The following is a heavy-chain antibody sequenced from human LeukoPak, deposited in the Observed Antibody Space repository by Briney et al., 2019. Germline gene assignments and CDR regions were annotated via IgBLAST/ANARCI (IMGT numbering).Heavy chain of an antibody. V-gene: IGHV1-69*05. D-gene: IGHD6-13*01. CDR1: GGTFSSYA. Sequence: SVKVSCKASGGTFSSYAISWVRQAPGQGLEWMGGIIPIFGTANYAQKFQGRVTITTDESTSTAYMELSSLRSEDTAVYYCARGDSSSWYEGYYYMDVWGKGTTVTVSS. J-gene: IGHJ6*03. CDR2: IIPIFGTA. CDR3: ARGDSSSWYEGYYYMDV.